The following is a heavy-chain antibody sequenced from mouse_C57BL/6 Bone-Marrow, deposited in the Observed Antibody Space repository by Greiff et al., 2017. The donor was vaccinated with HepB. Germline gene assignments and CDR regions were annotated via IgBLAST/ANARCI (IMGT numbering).Heavy chain of an antibody. V-gene: IGHV1-55*01. CDR1: GYTFTSYW. Sequence: QVQLQQPGAELVKPGASVKMSCKASGYTFTSYWITWVKQRPGQGLEWIGDIYPGSGSTNCNEKFKSKATLTVDTSSSTAYMQLSSLTSEDSAVYYCASCGLSYAMDYWGQGTSVTVSS. CDR2: IYPGSGST. CDR3: ASCGLSYAMDY. J-gene: IGHJ4*01. D-gene: IGHD2-3*01.